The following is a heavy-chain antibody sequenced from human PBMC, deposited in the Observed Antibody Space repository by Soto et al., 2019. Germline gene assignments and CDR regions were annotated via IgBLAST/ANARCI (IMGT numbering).Heavy chain of an antibody. CDR2: IRSKPNTDAT. Sequence: EVQLVESGGGLVQPGGSLKLSCAASGFTFSDSAMHWVRLASGKGLEWVGRIRSKPNTDATAYAASVKGRFTISRDDSKNTAYLQMNSLKTEDTAVYYCTRHVDCSGGSCYSGYYYYMDVWGKGTTVTVSS. J-gene: IGHJ6*03. CDR1: GFTFSDSA. V-gene: IGHV3-73*01. D-gene: IGHD2-15*01. CDR3: TRHVDCSGGSCYSGYYYYMDV.